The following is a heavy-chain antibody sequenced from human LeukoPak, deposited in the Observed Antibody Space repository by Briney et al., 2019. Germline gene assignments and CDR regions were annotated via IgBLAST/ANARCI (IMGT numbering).Heavy chain of an antibody. CDR1: GGTFSSYA. CDR3: ARAPSPSYYYDSSGYYFDY. D-gene: IGHD3-22*01. CDR2: IIPILGIA. V-gene: IGHV1-69*04. Sequence: VASVKVSCTASGGTFSSYAISWVRQAPGQGLEWMGRIIPILGIANYAQKFQGRVTITADKSTSTAYMELSSLRSEDTAVYYCARAPSPSYYYDSSGYYFDYWGQGTLVTVSS. J-gene: IGHJ4*02.